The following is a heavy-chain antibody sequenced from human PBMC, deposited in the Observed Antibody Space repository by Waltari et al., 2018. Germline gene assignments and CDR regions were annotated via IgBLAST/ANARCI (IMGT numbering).Heavy chain of an antibody. V-gene: IGHV4-39*07. CDR3: ARGRRYIAMIVVPLWDY. CDR1: GGSISSSSYY. Sequence: QLQLQESGPGLVKPSETLSLTCTVAGGSISSSSYYWGWIRTPPGKGLEWIGSIYYSGSTYYNPSLKSRVTISVDTSKNQFSLKLSSVTAADTAVYYCARGRRYIAMIVVPLWDYWGQGTLVTVSS. J-gene: IGHJ4*02. CDR2: IYYSGST. D-gene: IGHD3-22*01.